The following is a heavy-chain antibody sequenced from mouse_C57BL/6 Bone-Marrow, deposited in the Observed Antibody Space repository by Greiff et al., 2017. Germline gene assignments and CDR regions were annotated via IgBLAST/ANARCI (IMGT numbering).Heavy chain of an antibody. V-gene: IGHV1-81*01. CDR1: GYTFTSYG. CDR3: ARGGWLLRGGYYFDY. CDR2: IYPRSGNT. Sequence: QVQLQQSGAELARPGASVKLFCKASGYTFTSYGISWVKQRTGQGLEWIGEIYPRSGNTYYNEKFKGKATLTADKSSSTAYMELRSLTSEDSAVYFCARGGWLLRGGYYFDYWGQGTTLTVSS. J-gene: IGHJ2*01. D-gene: IGHD2-3*01.